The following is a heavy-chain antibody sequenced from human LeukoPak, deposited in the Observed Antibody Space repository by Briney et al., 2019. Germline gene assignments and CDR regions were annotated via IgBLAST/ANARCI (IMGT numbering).Heavy chain of an antibody. J-gene: IGHJ4*02. CDR2: ISSSSSSI. D-gene: IGHD6-13*01. Sequence: PGVSVRLSCAPSVFTFRSYSVNGVRESRGRGVEWVSSISSSSSSIYYADSVTARFTISRDNAKNSLSLQMNSLRAEDTPVYYYAKGTPAAGTPSLDYWGPGTLVTVSS. CDR1: VFTFRSYS. V-gene: IGHV3-21*04. CDR3: AKGTPAAGTPSLDY.